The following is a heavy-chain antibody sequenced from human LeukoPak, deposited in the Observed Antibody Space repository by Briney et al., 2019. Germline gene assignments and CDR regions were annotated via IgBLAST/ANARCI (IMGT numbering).Heavy chain of an antibody. D-gene: IGHD3-22*01. J-gene: IGHJ4*02. CDR3: ARFRYYDSSGYSDY. CDR1: GYTLTELS. Sequence: ASVKVSCKVSGYTLTELSMHWVRQAPGKGLGWMGGFDPEDGETIYAQKFQGRVTITADESTSTAYMELSSLRSEDTAVYYCARFRYYDSSGYSDYWGQGTLVTVSS. CDR2: FDPEDGET. V-gene: IGHV1-24*01.